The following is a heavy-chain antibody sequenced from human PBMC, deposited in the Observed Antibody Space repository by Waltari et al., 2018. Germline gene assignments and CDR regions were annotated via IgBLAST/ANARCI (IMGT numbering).Heavy chain of an antibody. Sequence: QLQLQESGPGLVKPSETLSLTCTVSGGSISSSSYYWGWIRQPPGKGLEWIGSIYYSGSTYYNPSLKSRVTISVDTSKNQFSLKLSSVTAADTAVYYCARDYCSSTSCYQGWGQGTLVTVSS. V-gene: IGHV4-39*07. CDR3: ARDYCSSTSCYQG. D-gene: IGHD2-2*01. CDR1: GGSISSSSYY. CDR2: IYYSGST. J-gene: IGHJ4*02.